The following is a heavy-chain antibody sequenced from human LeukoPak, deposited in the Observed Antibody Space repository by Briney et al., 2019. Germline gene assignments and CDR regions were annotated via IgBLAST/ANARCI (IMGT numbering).Heavy chain of an antibody. Sequence: ASVKVSCKASGYTFTSHGISWVRQAPGQGLEWMGWISAYNGNTNYAQKLQGRVTMTTDTSTSTAYMELRSLRSDDTAVYYCARVGRWFGELPFDYWGQGTLVTVSS. CDR2: ISAYNGNT. CDR1: GYTFTSHG. V-gene: IGHV1-18*01. J-gene: IGHJ4*02. D-gene: IGHD3-10*01. CDR3: ARVGRWFGELPFDY.